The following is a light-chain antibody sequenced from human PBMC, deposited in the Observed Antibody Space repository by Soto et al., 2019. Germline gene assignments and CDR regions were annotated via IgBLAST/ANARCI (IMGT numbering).Light chain of an antibody. Sequence: DIQMTQSPSSLSAALGDRVTITFRASQGIGIYLAWFQQRPGKVPKLLIYAASTLQSGVPSRFSGSGSGTDFTLTISSLQPEDVATYYCQKYNSAPLTFVGGTRVEIK. J-gene: IGKJ4*01. CDR3: QKYNSAPLT. CDR1: QGIGIY. V-gene: IGKV1-27*01. CDR2: AAS.